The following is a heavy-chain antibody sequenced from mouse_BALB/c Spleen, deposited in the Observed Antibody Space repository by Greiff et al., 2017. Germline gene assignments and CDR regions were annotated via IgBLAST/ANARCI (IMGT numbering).Heavy chain of an antibody. CDR1: GFSLSRYS. D-gene: IGHD2-4*01. CDR3: AITMITRGYAMDY. J-gene: IGHJ4*01. Sequence: VQVVESGPGLVAPSQSLSITCTVSGFSLSRYSVHWVRQPPGKGLEWLGMIWGGGSTDYNSALKSRLSISKDNSKSQVFLKMNSLQTDDTAMYYCAITMITRGYAMDYWGQGTSVTVSS. CDR2: IWGGGST. V-gene: IGHV2-6-4*01.